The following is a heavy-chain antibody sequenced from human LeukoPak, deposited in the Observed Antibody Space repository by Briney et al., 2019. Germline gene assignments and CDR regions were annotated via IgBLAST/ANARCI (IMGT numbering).Heavy chain of an antibody. J-gene: IGHJ5*01. CDR3: AQGHYSSSWYWFDS. Sequence: SETLFLTCAVHVGSFSGYYWSWIRQPPGKGLEWIGEINHSGSTNYNPSLKSRVTISVDTSKNQFSLKLSSVTAADTAVYYCAQGHYSSSWYWFDSWGQGTLVTVSS. V-gene: IGHV4-34*01. D-gene: IGHD6-13*01. CDR2: INHSGST. CDR1: VGSFSGYY.